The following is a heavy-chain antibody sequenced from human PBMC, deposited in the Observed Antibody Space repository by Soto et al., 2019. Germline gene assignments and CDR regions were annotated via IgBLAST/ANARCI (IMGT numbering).Heavy chain of an antibody. J-gene: IGHJ4*02. CDR3: ATLWGQD. Sequence: QLQLQESGPGLVKPSETLSLTGTVSGGSISSSSYYWGWLRQPPGKGLEWIGRIYYSGSTYYNPSLKSRVTVSVDTSKNQFSLKLSSVTAADTAVYYCATLWGQDWGQGTLVTVSS. D-gene: IGHD3-10*01. V-gene: IGHV4-39*01. CDR1: GGSISSSSYY. CDR2: IYYSGST.